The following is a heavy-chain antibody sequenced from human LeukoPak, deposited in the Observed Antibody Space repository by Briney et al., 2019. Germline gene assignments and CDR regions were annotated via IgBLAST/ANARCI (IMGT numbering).Heavy chain of an antibody. Sequence: PSQTLSLTCTVSGGSISSGDYYWSWIRQPPGKGLEWIGYIYYSGSTYYNPSLKSRVTISVDTSKNQFSLKLSSVTAADTAVYYCARGDAGRESLDYWGQGTLVTVSS. J-gene: IGHJ4*02. CDR3: ARGDAGRESLDY. V-gene: IGHV4-30-4*01. CDR2: IYYSGST. CDR1: GGSISSGDYY. D-gene: IGHD5-24*01.